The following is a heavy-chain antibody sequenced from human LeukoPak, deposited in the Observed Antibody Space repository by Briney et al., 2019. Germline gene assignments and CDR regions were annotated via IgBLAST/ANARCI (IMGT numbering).Heavy chain of an antibody. CDR3: AREDYYDSSGYSLFDY. V-gene: IGHV1-69*13. CDR1: GGTFSSYA. J-gene: IGHJ4*02. D-gene: IGHD3-22*01. Sequence: SVKVSCKASGGTFSSYAVSWVRQAPGQGLEWMGGIIPIFGTANYAQKFQGRVTITADESTSTAYMELSSLRSEDTAVYYCAREDYYDSSGYSLFDYWGQGTLVTVSS. CDR2: IIPIFGTA.